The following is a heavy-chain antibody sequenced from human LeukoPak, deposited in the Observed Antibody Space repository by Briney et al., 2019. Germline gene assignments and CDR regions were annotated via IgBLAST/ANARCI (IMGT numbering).Heavy chain of an antibody. Sequence: SETLSPTCTVSGYSISSGHYWAWIRQSPEKGLEWIASMFHSGSTYYNPSLKSRVTTSADTSKNEFSLKLSSVTAADTAVYYCARAGTNLGDYDYWGQGTLVTVSS. CDR3: ARAGTNLGDYDY. CDR1: GYSISSGHY. CDR2: MFHSGST. J-gene: IGHJ4*02. D-gene: IGHD4-17*01. V-gene: IGHV4-38-2*02.